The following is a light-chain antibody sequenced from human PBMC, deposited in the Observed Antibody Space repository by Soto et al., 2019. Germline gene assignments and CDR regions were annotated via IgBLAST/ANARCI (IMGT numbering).Light chain of an antibody. Sequence: QLVLTQSPSASASLGASVKLTCTLSSGYSSYAIAWHQQQSEKGPRYLMKLNSDGRYTKGDGIPDRFSGSSSGAERYLTISSLQSEDEADYYCQTWGTGFVVFGGGTKVTVL. CDR2: LNSDGRY. CDR3: QTWGTGFVV. J-gene: IGLJ2*01. CDR1: SGYSSYA. V-gene: IGLV4-69*01.